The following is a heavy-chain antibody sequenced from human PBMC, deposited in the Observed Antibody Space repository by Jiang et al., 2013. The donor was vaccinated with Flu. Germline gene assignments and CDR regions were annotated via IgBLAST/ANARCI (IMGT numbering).Heavy chain of an antibody. Sequence: SGAEVKKPGTSVKVSCKGSGFTFSNSAIQWVRQARGQGLEWVGWIIVGSGNTNSAQKFRDRITITRDMSTSTAYMELSSLSSEDTAVYYCAAELYSSGCCKFDSWGQGTPVTVSS. D-gene: IGHD6-25*01. CDR2: IIVGSGNT. CDR3: AAELYSSGCCKFDS. V-gene: IGHV1-58*02. J-gene: IGHJ4*02. CDR1: GFTFSNSA.